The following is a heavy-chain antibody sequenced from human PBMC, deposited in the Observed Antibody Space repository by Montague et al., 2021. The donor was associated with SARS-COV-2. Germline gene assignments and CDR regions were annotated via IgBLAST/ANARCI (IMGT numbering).Heavy chain of an antibody. J-gene: IGHJ3*01. CDR1: GGSITSHY. D-gene: IGHD3-9*01. Sequence: SETLSLTCTVSGGSITSHYWNWIRQSPGKRPEWIGYVYYNGDTKYNPSLQSRVTISIDTSENQFSLRLNSVTAADTAVYFCARGWGFDPWGQGRLATVSS. V-gene: IGHV4-59*08. CDR2: VYYNGDT. CDR3: ARGWGFDP.